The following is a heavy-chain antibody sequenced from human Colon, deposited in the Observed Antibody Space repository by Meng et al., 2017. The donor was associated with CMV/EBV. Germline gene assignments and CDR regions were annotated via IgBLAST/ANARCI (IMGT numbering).Heavy chain of an antibody. V-gene: IGHV2-5*02. CDR2: IYWDDDK. CDR1: GFSLTTRGVG. CDR3: AHRGDGDYVFDF. J-gene: IGHJ4*02. Sequence: QMTLKESGPALVKPTPTLTLTCTFSGFSLTTRGVGVGWIRQPPGKTLEWLALIYWDDDKRYSPSLKNRLTITKDTSKNQVVLTMTNMDPGDTGTYYRAHRGDGDYVFDFWGQGALVTVSS. D-gene: IGHD4-17*01.